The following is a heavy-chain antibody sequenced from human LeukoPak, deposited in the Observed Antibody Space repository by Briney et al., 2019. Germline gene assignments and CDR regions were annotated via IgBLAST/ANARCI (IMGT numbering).Heavy chain of an antibody. J-gene: IGHJ4*02. CDR2: INVYKGNT. D-gene: IGHD5-12*01. V-gene: IGHV1-18*01. CDR3: AIDSPFLVAAGTPDN. Sequence: ASVKVSCKASGYRFATYGISWMRQAPGQGLEWMGWINVYKGNTNYAPKFQGRVNMTTDISTNTAYMELRSLRSDDTAVYYCAIDSPFLVAAGTPDNWGQGTLVTVSS. CDR1: GYRFATYG.